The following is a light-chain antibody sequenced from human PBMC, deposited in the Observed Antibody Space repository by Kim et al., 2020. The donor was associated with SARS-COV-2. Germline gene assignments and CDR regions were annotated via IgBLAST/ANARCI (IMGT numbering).Light chain of an antibody. J-gene: IGKJ2*01. CDR2: KAS. Sequence: SASVGDRVTITCRASHSISSWLAWYQQKAGKAPKVLIYKASTLESGVPSRFSGSGAGTEFTLTITSLQPDDFATYYYQQYSSYPYTFGQGTKLEI. CDR1: HSISSW. V-gene: IGKV1-5*03. CDR3: QQYSSYPYT.